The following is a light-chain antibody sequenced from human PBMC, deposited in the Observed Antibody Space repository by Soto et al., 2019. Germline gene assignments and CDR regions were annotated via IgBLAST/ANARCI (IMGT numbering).Light chain of an antibody. Sequence: EIVMTQSPLSLTVTLGAPASISCKSSQSLQHNNGNTLLDWYMQKPGQSPQLLIYLGSRRAPGAPDRVSGSGSGTDFTLRISTVEADDAAIYYCMQALQTPRTFGQGTKLEI. CDR2: LGS. V-gene: IGKV2-28*01. J-gene: IGKJ1*01. CDR3: MQALQTPRT. CDR1: QSLQHNNGNTL.